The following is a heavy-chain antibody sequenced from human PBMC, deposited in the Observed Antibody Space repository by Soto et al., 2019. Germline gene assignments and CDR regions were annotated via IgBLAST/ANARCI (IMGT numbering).Heavy chain of an antibody. Sequence: QVQLQESGPGLVKPSQTLSLTCTVSGGSISSGDYDWSWISQPPGKGLEWIGYIYYSGSTSYNPSLKSRVTISVDTSKNQFSLKLSSVTAADTSVYYCARGYSGYDHWGQGTLVTVSS. J-gene: IGHJ5*02. D-gene: IGHD5-12*01. CDR3: ARGYSGYDH. CDR2: IYYSGST. V-gene: IGHV4-30-4*01. CDR1: GGSISSGDYD.